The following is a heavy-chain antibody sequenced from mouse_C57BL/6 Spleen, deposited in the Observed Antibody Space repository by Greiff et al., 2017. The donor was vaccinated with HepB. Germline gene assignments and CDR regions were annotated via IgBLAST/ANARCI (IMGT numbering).Heavy chain of an antibody. D-gene: IGHD2-4*01. CDR1: GYSITSGYY. V-gene: IGHV3-6*01. CDR3: AIEEALLPDYDGVWFAY. CDR2: ISYDGSN. Sequence: EVQLQQSGPGLVKPSQSLSLTCSVTGYSITSGYYWNWIRQFPGNKLEWMGYISYDGSNNYNPSLKNRISITRDTSKNQFFLKLNSVTTEDTATYYCAIEEALLPDYDGVWFAYWGQGTLVTVSA. J-gene: IGHJ3*01.